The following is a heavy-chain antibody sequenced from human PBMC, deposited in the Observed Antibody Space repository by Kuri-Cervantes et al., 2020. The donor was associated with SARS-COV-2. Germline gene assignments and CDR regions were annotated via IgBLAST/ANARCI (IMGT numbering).Heavy chain of an antibody. V-gene: IGHV3-73*01. CDR2: VRGKANNYAT. CDR1: GFLFSASA. J-gene: IGHJ4*02. CDR3: AKEKQAGKEGLLSFDY. Sequence: GGSLRLSCEVSGFLFSASAIHWVRQASGKGLEWVGRVRGKANNYATAYAASVKGRFTISRDDSKNMAYLQMNSLRAEDTAVYYCAKEKQAGKEGLLSFDYWGQGTLVTVSS. D-gene: IGHD1-1*01.